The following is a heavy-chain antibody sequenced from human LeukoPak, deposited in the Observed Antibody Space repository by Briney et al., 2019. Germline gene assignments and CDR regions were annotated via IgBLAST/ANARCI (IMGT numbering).Heavy chain of an antibody. CDR1: GYTFTGYY. D-gene: IGHD3-22*01. J-gene: IGHJ4*02. CDR2: INPNSGGT. Sequence: GASVKVSCKASGYTFTGYYMHWVRQAPGQGLEWMGWINPNSGGTNYAQKFQGWVTMTRDTSISTAYMELSRLRSDDTAVYYCAREAPYYYDSSGYHHFDYWGQGTLVTVSS. V-gene: IGHV1-2*04. CDR3: AREAPYYYDSSGYHHFDY.